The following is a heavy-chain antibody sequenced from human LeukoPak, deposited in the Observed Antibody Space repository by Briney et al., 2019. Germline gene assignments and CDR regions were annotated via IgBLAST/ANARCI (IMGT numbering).Heavy chain of an antibody. CDR1: GGTFSSYA. CDR2: IIPIFGTA. CDR3: ARLSGYDWYYYYGMDV. Sequence: ASVKVSCKASGGTFSSYAISWVRQAPGQGLEWMGGIIPIFGTANYAQKFRGRVTITADESTSTAYMELSSLRSEDTAVYYCARLSGYDWYYYYGMDVWGQGTTVTVSS. J-gene: IGHJ6*02. V-gene: IGHV1-69*01. D-gene: IGHD5-12*01.